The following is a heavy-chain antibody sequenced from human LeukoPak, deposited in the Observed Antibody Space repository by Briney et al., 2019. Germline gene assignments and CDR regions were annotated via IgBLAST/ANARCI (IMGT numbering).Heavy chain of an antibody. D-gene: IGHD4-17*01. CDR1: GRSIGGSSYS. V-gene: IGHV4-39*01. J-gene: IGHJ4*02. Sequence: PSETLSLTCAVSGRSIGGSSYSWGWIRQPPGKGLEWIGSINYSGNGYYNPSLKGRLTMSVDTSKNHFSLKLTSVTAADSGLYYCARHLTTWGDNWGQGTVVIVSS. CDR3: ARHLTTWGDN. CDR2: INYSGNG.